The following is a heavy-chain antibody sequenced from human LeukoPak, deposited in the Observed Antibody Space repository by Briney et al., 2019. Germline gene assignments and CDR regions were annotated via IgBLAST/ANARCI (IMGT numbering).Heavy chain of an antibody. CDR3: AKVRGITMVRGVTFDY. CDR1: GFTFDDYA. CDR2: ISWNSGSI. V-gene: IGHV3-9*01. Sequence: PGGSLRLSCAASGFTFDDYAMHWVRQAPGKGLEWVSGISWNSGSIGYADSVKGRFTISRDNAKNSLYLQMNSLRAEDTALYYCAKVRGITMVRGVTFDYWGQGTLVAVSS. D-gene: IGHD3-10*01. J-gene: IGHJ4*02.